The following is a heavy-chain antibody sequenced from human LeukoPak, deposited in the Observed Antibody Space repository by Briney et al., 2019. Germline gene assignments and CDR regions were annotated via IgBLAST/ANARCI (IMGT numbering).Heavy chain of an antibody. V-gene: IGHV3-15*01. CDR2: IKSKTDGGTT. J-gene: IGHJ4*02. CDR1: GLTFSNAW. D-gene: IGHD1-7*01. Sequence: GGSLRLSCAASGLTFSNAWMSWVRQAPGKGLEWVGRIKSKTDGGTTDYAAPVKGRFTISRDDSKNTLYLQMNSLKTEDTAVYYWTTDRIAGTTFPLGSLDYWGQGTLVTVSS. CDR3: TTDRIAGTTFPLGSLDY.